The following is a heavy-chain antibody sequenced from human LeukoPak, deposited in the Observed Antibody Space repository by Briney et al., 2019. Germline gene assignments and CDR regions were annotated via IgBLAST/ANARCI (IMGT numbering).Heavy chain of an antibody. CDR2: INGVSSHI. D-gene: IGHD6-13*01. Sequence: GGSLRLSCAASGFIFSGSAMNWVRQAPGKGPEWVSSINGVSSHIYYADSVKGRFTISRDNSKNTLYLQMNSLRAEDTAVYYCGSRIATAGSVDYWGQGTQVTVSS. CDR3: GSRIATAGSVDY. CDR1: GFIFSGSA. V-gene: IGHV3-21*01. J-gene: IGHJ4*02.